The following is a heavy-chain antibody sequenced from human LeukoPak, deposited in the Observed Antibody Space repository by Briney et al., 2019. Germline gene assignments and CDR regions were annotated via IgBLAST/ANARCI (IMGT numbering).Heavy chain of an antibody. CDR1: GFPFSSYA. V-gene: IGHV3-23*01. D-gene: IGHD3-22*01. J-gene: IGHJ4*02. Sequence: GGSLRLSCAASGFPFSSYAMAWVRQAPGKGLEWVSVISGSGATTHYADSVKGRFTISRDNSKNTVYLQMDSLRAEDTAVYYCATDYYDRSGAYTVDYWGQGTLVTVSS. CDR3: ATDYYDRSGAYTVDY. CDR2: ISGSGATT.